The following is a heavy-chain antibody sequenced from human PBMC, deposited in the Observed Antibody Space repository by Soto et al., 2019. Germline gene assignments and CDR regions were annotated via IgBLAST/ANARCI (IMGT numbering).Heavy chain of an antibody. CDR2: IIPILGIA. J-gene: IGHJ6*03. CDR3: AREKKAPPIVVVVAATRRYYYYYMDV. CDR1: GGTFSSYT. D-gene: IGHD2-15*01. V-gene: IGHV1-69*08. Sequence: QVQLVQSGAEVKKPGSSVKVSCKASGGTFSSYTISWVRQAPGQGLEWMGRIIPILGIANYAQKFQGRDTITADKSTSTAYMELSSLRSEDTAVYYCAREKKAPPIVVVVAATRRYYYYYMDVWGKGTTVTVSS.